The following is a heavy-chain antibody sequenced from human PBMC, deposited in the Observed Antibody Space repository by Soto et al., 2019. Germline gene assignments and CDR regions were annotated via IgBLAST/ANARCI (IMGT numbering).Heavy chain of an antibody. CDR3: AIAEMAATFHN. V-gene: IGHV1-18*01. CDR2: INTYDGST. Sequence: QVQLVQSGAEVKKPGASVKVSCKASGYTFTNYGITWVRQAPGQGLEWMGWINTYDGSTYYAQTLQGRVTMTTDTSSSTAYMELRSLRSGDTAFYYCAIAEMAATFHNWGQAPLITVSS. J-gene: IGHJ4*02. D-gene: IGHD6-19*01. CDR1: GYTFTNYG.